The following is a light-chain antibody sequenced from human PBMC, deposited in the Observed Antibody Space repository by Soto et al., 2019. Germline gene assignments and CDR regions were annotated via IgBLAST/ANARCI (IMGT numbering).Light chain of an antibody. V-gene: IGKV3-20*01. J-gene: IGKJ1*01. CDR1: QSVSSNY. CDR3: QHYDSSPWT. Sequence: EIVLTQSPGTLSLSPGERATLSCRASQSVSSNYLAWYQQKPGQAPRLLIYGASARATGIPDRFSGNGSGTDFTLTISRLEPEDFAVYFCQHYDSSPWTFGQGTKVEIK. CDR2: GAS.